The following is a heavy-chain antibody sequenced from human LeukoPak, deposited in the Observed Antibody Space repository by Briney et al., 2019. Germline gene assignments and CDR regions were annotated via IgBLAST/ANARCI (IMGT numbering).Heavy chain of an antibody. CDR3: ARSYSGFGYALHDY. J-gene: IGHJ4*02. D-gene: IGHD1-26*01. CDR1: GDTFTIYG. CDR2: INPNSGGT. V-gene: IGHV1-2*02. Sequence: ASVKVSSKDSGDTFTIYGISWVRQAPGQGLEWMVWINPNSGGTNYAQKFQGRVTMTRHTSISTAYMELSSLKSDDRAMYYCARSYSGFGYALHDYWGQGTLVTVSS.